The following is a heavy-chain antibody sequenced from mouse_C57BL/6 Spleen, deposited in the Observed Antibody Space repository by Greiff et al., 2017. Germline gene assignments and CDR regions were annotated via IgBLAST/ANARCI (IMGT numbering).Heavy chain of an antibody. CDR1: GYTFTDYE. CDR2: IDPETGGT. CDR3: TGGYLYYFDY. D-gene: IGHD2-3*01. J-gene: IGHJ2*01. Sequence: VQLQQSGAELVRPGASVTLSCKASGYTFTDYEMHWVKQTPVHGLEWIGAIDPETGGTAYNQKFKGKAILTADKSSSTAYMELRSLTSEDSAVYYCTGGYLYYFDYWGQGTTLTVSS. V-gene: IGHV1-15*01.